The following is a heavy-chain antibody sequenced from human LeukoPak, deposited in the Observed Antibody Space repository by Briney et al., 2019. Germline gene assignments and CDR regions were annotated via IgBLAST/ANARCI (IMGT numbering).Heavy chain of an antibody. CDR2: ISGSGGST. Sequence: GGSLRLSCAASGFTFSSYAMSWVRQAPGKGLEWVSAISGSGGSTYYADSVKGRFTISRDNSKNTLYLRMNSLRAEDTAVYYCAKSKGSGYDWDYWGQGTLVTVSS. J-gene: IGHJ4*02. D-gene: IGHD5-12*01. CDR1: GFTFSSYA. V-gene: IGHV3-23*01. CDR3: AKSKGSGYDWDY.